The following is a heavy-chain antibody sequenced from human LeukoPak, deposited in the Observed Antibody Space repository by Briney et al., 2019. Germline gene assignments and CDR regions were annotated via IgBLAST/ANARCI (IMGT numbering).Heavy chain of an antibody. D-gene: IGHD2-8*01. CDR3: AGLMGISWFDP. CDR1: GGSVSSGSYY. Sequence: ASETLSLTCTVSGGSVSSGSYYWSWIRQPPGKGLEWIGYIYYSGSTNYNPSLKSRVTISVDTSKNQFSLKLSSVTAADTAVYYCAGLMGISWFDPWGQGTLVTVSS. J-gene: IGHJ5*02. V-gene: IGHV4-61*01. CDR2: IYYSGST.